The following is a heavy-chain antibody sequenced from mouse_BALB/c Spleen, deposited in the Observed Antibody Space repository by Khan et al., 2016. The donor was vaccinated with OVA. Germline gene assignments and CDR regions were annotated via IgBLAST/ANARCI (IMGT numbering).Heavy chain of an antibody. V-gene: IGHV5-12*02. CDR3: ASEGDGGGLAY. D-gene: IGHD1-1*02. J-gene: IGHJ3*01. Sequence: EVELVESGGGFMQPGGSLKLSCATSGFTFTDYYMYWVRQTPERRLEWVAYISNRGNTTYYPDTVRGRFTNSKDNAKNTLYLQMSRLKAEDTAMYYCASEGDGGGLAYWGQGTLVTVSA. CDR1: GFTFTDYY. CDR2: ISNRGNTT.